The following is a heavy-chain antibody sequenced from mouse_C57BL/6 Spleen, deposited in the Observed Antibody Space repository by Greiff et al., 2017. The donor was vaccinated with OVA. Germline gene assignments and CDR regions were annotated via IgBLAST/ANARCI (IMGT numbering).Heavy chain of an antibody. J-gene: IGHJ4*01. Sequence: DVHLVESEGGLVQPGSSMKLSCTASGFTFSDYYMAWVRQVPEKGLEWVANINYDGSSTYYLDSLKSRFIISRDNAKNILYLQMSSLKSEDTATYYCARVTTVVVPSAMDYWGQGTSVTVSS. CDR3: ARVTTVVVPSAMDY. D-gene: IGHD1-1*01. V-gene: IGHV5-16*01. CDR1: GFTFSDYY. CDR2: INYDGSST.